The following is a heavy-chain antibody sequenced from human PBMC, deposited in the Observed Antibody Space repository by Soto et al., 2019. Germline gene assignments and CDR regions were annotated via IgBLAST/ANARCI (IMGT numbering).Heavy chain of an antibody. Sequence: EVQLVESGGGLVQPGRSLRLSCVASGFTFGDYGMHWVRQAPGRGPEWVSGISWNSGNIAYAESVKGRFNISRGNSKNFLYLPMSSLSAQDTALYYCIKDGVPSLFEFVYEGSNIWGHGIMDNGSS. CDR3: IKDGVPSLFEFVYEGSNI. J-gene: IGHJ3*02. D-gene: IGHD3-10*01. CDR2: ISWNSGNI. V-gene: IGHV3-9*01. CDR1: GFTFGDYG.